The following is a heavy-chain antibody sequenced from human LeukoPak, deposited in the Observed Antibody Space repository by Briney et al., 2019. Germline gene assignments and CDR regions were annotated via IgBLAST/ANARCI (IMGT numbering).Heavy chain of an antibody. V-gene: IGHV3-23*01. J-gene: IGHJ6*02. Sequence: GGSLRPSCAASGFIFSNYAMSWVRQAPGKGLEWVAAISGSGDNTYYADSVKGRFTISRDNSKNTLYVQMNSLRAEDTAVYYCAKSWERQRLLDGTDVWGPGTTVTVSS. CDR3: AKSWERQRLLDGTDV. CDR1: GFIFSNYA. CDR2: ISGSGDNT. D-gene: IGHD1-26*01.